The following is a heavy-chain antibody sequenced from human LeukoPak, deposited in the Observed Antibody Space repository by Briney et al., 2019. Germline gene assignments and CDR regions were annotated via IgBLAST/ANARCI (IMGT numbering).Heavy chain of an antibody. CDR3: AARSGISPYYIDY. Sequence: GGSLRLSCAASGFTFSSNGMSWVRQAPGKGLEWVSSISGSGGSTYYADSVKGRFTISRDNSRNTLYLQMNGLRAEDTALYYCAARSGISPYYIDYWGQGTLVTVSS. CDR2: ISGSGGST. V-gene: IGHV3-23*01. J-gene: IGHJ4*02. D-gene: IGHD1-26*01. CDR1: GFTFSSNG.